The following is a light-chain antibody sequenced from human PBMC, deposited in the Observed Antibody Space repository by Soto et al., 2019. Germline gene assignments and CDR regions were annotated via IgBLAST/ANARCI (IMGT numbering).Light chain of an antibody. CDR2: GAS. J-gene: IGKJ4*01. V-gene: IGKV3-15*01. CDR3: QQYSRWPLT. Sequence: EIVMTQSPATLSVSPGERATLSCRASQSALSNLAWYQQKPGQAPRLLIHGASTRSTGIPGRFSGSGSETEFPLTISSLQSEDSAVYYCQQYSRWPLTFGGGTKVEI. CDR1: QSALSN.